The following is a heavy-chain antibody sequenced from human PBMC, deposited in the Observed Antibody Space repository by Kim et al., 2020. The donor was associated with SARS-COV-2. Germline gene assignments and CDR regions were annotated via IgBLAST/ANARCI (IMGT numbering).Heavy chain of an antibody. J-gene: IGHJ6*02. CDR1: GFTFTSSA. V-gene: IGHV1-58*02. CDR3: AASRIAVDFYYYYYGMDV. CDR2: IVVGSGNT. Sequence: SVKVSCKASGFTFTSSAMQWVRQARGQRLEWIGWIVVGSGNTNYAQKFQERVTITRDMSTSTAYMELSSLRSEDTAVYYCAASRIAVDFYYYYYGMDVWGQGTTVTVSS. D-gene: IGHD6-19*01.